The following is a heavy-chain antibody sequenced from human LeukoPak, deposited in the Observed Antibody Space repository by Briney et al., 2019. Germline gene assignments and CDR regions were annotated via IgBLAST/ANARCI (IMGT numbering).Heavy chain of an antibody. Sequence: GGSLRLSCAASGFTFSSYAMHWVRQAPGKGLEWVAVISYDGSNKYYADSVKGQFTISRDNSKNTLYLQLNSLRADDQDLDDCATALLRWSFDIWGQGTMVTVPS. CDR3: ATALLRWSFDI. J-gene: IGHJ3*02. D-gene: IGHD3-10*01. CDR2: ISYDGSNK. V-gene: IGHV3-30*01. CDR1: GFTFSSYA.